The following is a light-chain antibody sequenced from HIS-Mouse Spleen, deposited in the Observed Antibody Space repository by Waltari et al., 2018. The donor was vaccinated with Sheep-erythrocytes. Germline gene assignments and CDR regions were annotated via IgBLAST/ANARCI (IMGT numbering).Light chain of an antibody. CDR2: EVS. CDR1: STDVGGYNY. Sequence: QSALTQPPSASGSPGPSVPLPCPGTSTDVGGYNYFSWYQPHPGKAPKLMIYEVSKRPSGVPDRFSGSKSGNTASLTVSGLQAEDEADYYCSSYAGSNNWVFGGGTKLTVL. V-gene: IGLV2-8*01. J-gene: IGLJ3*02. CDR3: SSYAGSNNWV.